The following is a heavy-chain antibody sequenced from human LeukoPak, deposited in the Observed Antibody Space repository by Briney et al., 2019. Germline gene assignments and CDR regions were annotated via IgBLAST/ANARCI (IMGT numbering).Heavy chain of an antibody. CDR2: IYYSGST. J-gene: IGHJ4*02. CDR3: ARDAPAAGRGIDY. CDR1: GGSISSSSYY. V-gene: IGHV4-39*07. Sequence: SETLSLTCTVSGGSISSSSYYWGWIRQPPGKGLEWIGSIYYSGSTYYNPSLKNRVTISADTSKNQFSLKLSSVTAADTAVYYCARDAPAAGRGIDYWGQGTLVTVSS. D-gene: IGHD6-13*01.